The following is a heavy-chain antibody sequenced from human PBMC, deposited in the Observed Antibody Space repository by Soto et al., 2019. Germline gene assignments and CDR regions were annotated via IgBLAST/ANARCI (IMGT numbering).Heavy chain of an antibody. Sequence: ASVKVSCKASGYTFTSYGISWVRQAPGQGLEWMGWISAYNGNTNYAQKLQGRVTMTTGTSTSTAYMELRSLRSDDTAVYYCARDRIAVAGTYYYYYYGMDVWGQGTTVTVSS. CDR2: ISAYNGNT. CDR3: ARDRIAVAGTYYYYYYGMDV. J-gene: IGHJ6*02. D-gene: IGHD6-19*01. V-gene: IGHV1-18*04. CDR1: GYTFTSYG.